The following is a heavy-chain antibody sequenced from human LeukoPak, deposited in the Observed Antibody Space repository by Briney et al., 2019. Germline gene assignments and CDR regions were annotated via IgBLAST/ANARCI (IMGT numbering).Heavy chain of an antibody. CDR1: GFTFSSYG. D-gene: IGHD2-2*01. CDR2: ISYDGSNK. CDR3: ARDRVRNDAFDI. Sequence: GGSLRLSCAASGFTFSSYGMHWVRQAPGKGLEWVAVISYDGSNKYYGDSVKGRFTISRDNSMNTLSLQMDSLRAEDTAVYYCARDRVRNDAFDIWGQGTMVTVSS. J-gene: IGHJ3*02. V-gene: IGHV3-30*03.